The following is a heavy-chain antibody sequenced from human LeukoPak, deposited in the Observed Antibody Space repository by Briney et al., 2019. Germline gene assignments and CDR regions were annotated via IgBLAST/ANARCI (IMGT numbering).Heavy chain of an antibody. J-gene: IGHJ4*02. V-gene: IGHV1-2*02. CDR2: INPNSGGT. CDR1: GYTFTGYY. Sequence: ASVKVSCKASGYTFTGYYMHWVRQAPGQGLEWMGWINPNSGGTNYAQKFQGRVTMTRDTSISTAYMELSRLRSDDTAVYYCARDRRGISGIADYWGQGTLVTVSS. CDR3: ARDRRGISGIADY. D-gene: IGHD2-15*01.